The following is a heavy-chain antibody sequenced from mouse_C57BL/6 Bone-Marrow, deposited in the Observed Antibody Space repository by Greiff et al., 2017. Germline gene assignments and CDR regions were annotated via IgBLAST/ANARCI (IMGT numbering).Heavy chain of an antibody. Sequence: VQLQPSGAELVKPGASVKMSCKASGYTFTTYPIEWMKQNHGKSLEWIGNFHPYNDDTKYNEKFKGKATLTVETSSNTVYLELSRLTSDDSAVYYCARSSTFFYYFDYWGQGTTLTVSS. CDR1: GYTFTTYP. V-gene: IGHV1-47*01. CDR2: FHPYNDDT. CDR3: ARSSTFFYYFDY. J-gene: IGHJ2*01. D-gene: IGHD5-1*01.